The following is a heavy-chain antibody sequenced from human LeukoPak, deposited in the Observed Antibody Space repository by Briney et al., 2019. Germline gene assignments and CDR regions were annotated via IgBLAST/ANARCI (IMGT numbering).Heavy chain of an antibody. D-gene: IGHD3-3*01. CDR2: IYYSGST. CDR1: GGSISSYY. Sequence: PSETLSLTCTASGGSISSYYWSWIRQPPGKGLEWVGYIYYSGSTNYNPSLKNRVTISVGASKNQFSLKLSSVTAADTAVYYCARTTFESTYYDFWSGYHTPDYFDYWGQGTLVTVSS. J-gene: IGHJ4*02. V-gene: IGHV4-59*01. CDR3: ARTTFESTYYDFWSGYHTPDYFDY.